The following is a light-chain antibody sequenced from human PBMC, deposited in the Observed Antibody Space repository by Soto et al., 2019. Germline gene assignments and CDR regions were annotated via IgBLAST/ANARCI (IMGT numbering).Light chain of an antibody. Sequence: QSALTQPASVSGSPGQSITISCTGTSSDVAGYNYVSWFQQHPGKAPKLMIYEVSNRPSGVSHRFSGSKSGNTASLTISGLQAEDEADYCCSSYTSSSTVVFGGGTQLTVL. V-gene: IGLV2-14*01. CDR3: SSYTSSSTVV. CDR2: EVS. CDR1: SSDVAGYNY. J-gene: IGLJ2*01.